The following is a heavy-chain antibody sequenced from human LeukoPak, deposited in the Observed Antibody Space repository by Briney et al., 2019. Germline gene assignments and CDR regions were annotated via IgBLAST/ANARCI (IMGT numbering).Heavy chain of an antibody. CDR1: GGSFSAYY. CDR3: ASVLDYSQNYCSGGSCSAGYYFDY. D-gene: IGHD2-15*01. CDR2: INHSAST. Sequence: SETLSLTCAVYGGSFSAYYWSWIRQPPGKGLEWIGEINHSASTNYNPSLKSRVTISVDTSKNQSSLKLSSVTAADTAVYYCASVLDYSQNYCSGGSCSAGYYFDYWGQGTLVTVSS. V-gene: IGHV4-34*01. J-gene: IGHJ4*02.